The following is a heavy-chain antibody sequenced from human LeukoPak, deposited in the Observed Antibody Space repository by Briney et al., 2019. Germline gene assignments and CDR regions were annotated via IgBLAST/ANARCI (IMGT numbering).Heavy chain of an antibody. CDR2: IWYDGSNK. D-gene: IGHD4-11*01. V-gene: IGHV3-33*01. Sequence: GGSLRLSCAAFGFTFSSYGMHWVRQAPGKGLEWVAVIWYDGSNKYYADSVKGRFTISRDNSKNTLYLQMNSLRAEDTAVYYCAREVNLQGYFDYWGQGTLVTVSS. CDR1: GFTFSSYG. CDR3: AREVNLQGYFDY. J-gene: IGHJ4*02.